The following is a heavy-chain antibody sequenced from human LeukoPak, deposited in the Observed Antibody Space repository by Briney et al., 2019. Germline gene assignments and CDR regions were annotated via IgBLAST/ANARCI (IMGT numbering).Heavy chain of an antibody. CDR2: ISWNSGSI. Sequence: GGSLRLSCAASGFTFDDYAMHWVRQAPGKGLEWVSGISWNSGSIGYADSVKGRFTISRDNAKNSLYLQMNSLRAEDTASYYCAKDIYDSSGPIDYWGQGTLVTVSS. CDR3: AKDIYDSSGPIDY. D-gene: IGHD3-22*01. CDR1: GFTFDDYA. V-gene: IGHV3-9*01. J-gene: IGHJ4*02.